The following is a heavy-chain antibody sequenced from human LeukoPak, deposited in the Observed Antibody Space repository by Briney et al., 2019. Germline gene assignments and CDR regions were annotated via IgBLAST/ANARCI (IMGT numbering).Heavy chain of an antibody. V-gene: IGHV4-59*08. CDR3: ARRRGWKQQLVYFDY. J-gene: IGHJ4*02. CDR1: GGSISSYY. D-gene: IGHD6-13*01. CDR2: LYHSGTP. Sequence: SETLSLTCTVSGGSISSYYWSWIRQSPGKGLEWIGYLYHSGTPRYNPSLKSRVTISAGTSKNQFFLNLNSTTAADTAVYYCARRRGWKQQLVYFDYWGQGTLATVYS.